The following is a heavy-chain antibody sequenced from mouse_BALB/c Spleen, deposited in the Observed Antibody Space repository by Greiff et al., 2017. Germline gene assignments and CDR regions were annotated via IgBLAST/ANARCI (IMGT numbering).Heavy chain of an antibody. V-gene: IGHV2-9*02. CDR1: GFSLTSYG. Sequence: VKVVESGPGLVAPSQSLSITCTVSGFSLTSYGVHWVRQPPGKGLEWLGVIWAGGSTNYNSALMSRLSISKDNSKSQVFLKMNSLQTDDTAMYYCARGGEIYYDYDYYAMDYWGQGTSVTVSS. CDR3: ARGGEIYYDYDYYAMDY. CDR2: IWAGGST. J-gene: IGHJ4*01. D-gene: IGHD2-4*01.